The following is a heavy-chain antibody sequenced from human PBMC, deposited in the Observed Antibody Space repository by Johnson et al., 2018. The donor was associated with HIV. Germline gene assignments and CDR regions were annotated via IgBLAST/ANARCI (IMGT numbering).Heavy chain of an antibody. CDR1: GFTFSTYG. Sequence: VQLVESGGGVVQPGRSLRLSCAASGFTFSTYGMHWVRQAPGKGLEYVSGISANGGSTYYANSVKGRFTTSRDNSKNTLYLQMNSLRPEDTAVYYCARQTLRAFDIWGQGTMVTVSS. CDR2: ISANGGST. CDR3: ARQTLRAFDI. J-gene: IGHJ3*02. V-gene: IGHV3-64*01.